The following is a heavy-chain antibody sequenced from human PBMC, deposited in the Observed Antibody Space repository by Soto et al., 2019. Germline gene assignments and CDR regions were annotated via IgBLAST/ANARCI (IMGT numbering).Heavy chain of an antibody. CDR2: IFSNDEK. V-gene: IGHV2-26*01. CDR1: GFSLSNARMG. Sequence: QVTLKESGPVLVKPTETLTLTCTVSGFSLSNARMGVSWIRQPPGKALEWLAHIFSNDEKSYSTSLKSRLTISKDTSKSQLVLTMTNMDPVDTATYYCARLKGGEDPRTYYDFWSGYYAPDYWGQGTLVTVSS. CDR3: ARLKGGEDPRTYYDFWSGYYAPDY. D-gene: IGHD3-3*01. J-gene: IGHJ4*02.